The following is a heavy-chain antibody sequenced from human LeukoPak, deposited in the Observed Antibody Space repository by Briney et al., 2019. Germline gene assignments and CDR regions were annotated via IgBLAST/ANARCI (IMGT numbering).Heavy chain of an antibody. CDR2: IYYSGST. V-gene: IGHV4-59*01. D-gene: IGHD3-22*01. J-gene: IGHJ4*02. CDR1: GGPISSYY. Sequence: NSSETLSLTCTVSGGPISSYYWSWIRQPPGKGLEWIGYIYYSGSTNYNPSLKSRVTISVDTSKNQFSLKLSSVTAADTAVYYCAGQYYYGSSGYSDYWGQGTLVTVSS. CDR3: AGQYYYGSSGYSDY.